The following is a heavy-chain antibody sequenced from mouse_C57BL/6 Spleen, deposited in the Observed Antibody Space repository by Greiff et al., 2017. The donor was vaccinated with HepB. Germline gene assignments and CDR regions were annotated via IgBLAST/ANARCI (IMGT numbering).Heavy chain of an antibody. Sequence: VQLVESGPGLVAPSQSLSITCTVSGFSLTSYGVHWVRQPPGKGLEWLVVIWSDGSTTYNSALKSRLSISKDNSKSQVFLKMNSLQTDDTAMYYCARHAPLYYDYDGYFDVWGTGTTVTVSS. D-gene: IGHD2-4*01. CDR3: ARHAPLYYDYDGYFDV. CDR2: IWSDGST. CDR1: GFSLTSYG. V-gene: IGHV2-6-1*01. J-gene: IGHJ1*03.